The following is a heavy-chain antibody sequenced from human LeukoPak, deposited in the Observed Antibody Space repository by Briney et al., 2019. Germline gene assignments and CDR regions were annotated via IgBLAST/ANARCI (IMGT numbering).Heavy chain of an antibody. CDR3: ARGEMIPFTFDI. J-gene: IGHJ3*02. Sequence: SETLSLTCAVSGGSISSGGYSWSWIRQPPGKGLEWIGFIYHSGSTYYSPSLKSRVTVSLDRSKNHFSLKLYSVTAADTAVYYCARGEMIPFTFDIWGQGTMVTVSS. CDR1: GGSISSGGYS. CDR2: IYHSGST. D-gene: IGHD3-16*01. V-gene: IGHV4-30-2*01.